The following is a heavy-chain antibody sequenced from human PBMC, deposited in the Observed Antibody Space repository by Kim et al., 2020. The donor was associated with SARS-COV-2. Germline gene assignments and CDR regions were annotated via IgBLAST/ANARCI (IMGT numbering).Heavy chain of an antibody. CDR1: GFTFSSEW. CDR2: INPYGSIT. D-gene: IGHD1-26*01. J-gene: IGHJ3*02. Sequence: GGSLRLSCAASGFTFSSEWMHWVRQGPGMGLVWVSRINPYGSITNYADSVKGRFTISRDNAKNTLYLQMNSLRAEDTALYYCARGILRTKGAFDNWGQG. CDR3: ARGILRTKGAFDN. V-gene: IGHV3-74*01.